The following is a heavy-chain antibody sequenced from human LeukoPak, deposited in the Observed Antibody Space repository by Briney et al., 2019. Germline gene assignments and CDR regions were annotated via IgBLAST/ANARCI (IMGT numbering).Heavy chain of an antibody. CDR1: GDSISSYY. J-gene: IGHJ5*02. CDR3: ARRVDGDYGNWTAP. D-gene: IGHD4-17*01. CDR2: IYYTGST. Sequence: PSETLSLTCTVSGDSISSYYWSWNRQPPGKGLEWIGYIYYTGSTNYNPSLKSRVTISVDTSKNQFSLRLSSVTAADTAVYYCARRVDGDYGNWTAPCGQGSPVTVSS. V-gene: IGHV4-59*08.